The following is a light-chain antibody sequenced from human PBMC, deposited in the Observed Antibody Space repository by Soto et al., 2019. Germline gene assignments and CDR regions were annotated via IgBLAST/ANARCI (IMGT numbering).Light chain of an antibody. CDR1: SSDVGSYNL. V-gene: IGLV2-23*02. CDR2: EVS. Sequence: QSALTQPASVSGFPGQSITISCTGTSSDVGSYNLVSWYQQHPGKAPKLMIYEVSKRPSGVSNRFSGSKSGNTASLTISGVQAEDEADYYCCSYAGSSTRFGGGTKVTVL. CDR3: CSYAGSSTR. J-gene: IGLJ2*01.